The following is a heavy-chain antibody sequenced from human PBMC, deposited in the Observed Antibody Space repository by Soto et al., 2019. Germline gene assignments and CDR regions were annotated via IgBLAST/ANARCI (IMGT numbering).Heavy chain of an antibody. V-gene: IGHV3-23*01. CDR1: GVTFSSYA. CDR2: ISGSGGST. J-gene: IGHJ6*03. D-gene: IGHD6-6*01. CDR3: AKVGSGGSSSYYYFYYMDV. Sequence: HPGGSLRLSCAASGVTFSSYAMSWVRQAPGKGLEWVSAISGSGGSTYYADSVKGRFTISRDNSKNTLYLQMNSLRAEDTAVYYCAKVGSGGSSSYYYFYYMDVWGKGTTVTVSS.